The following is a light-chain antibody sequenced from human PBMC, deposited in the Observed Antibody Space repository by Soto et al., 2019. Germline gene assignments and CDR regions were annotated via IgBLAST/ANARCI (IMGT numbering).Light chain of an antibody. CDR1: QNINNY. Sequence: DIQMTQSPSSLSASVGDRVTITCRASQNINNYLNWYQQKPGKAPKLLIYAASNLQSGVSSGFSGSGSGTDFTLTISSLQPEVFAAYLCQLCYISPFTVGPGTKVDI. V-gene: IGKV1-39*01. CDR2: AAS. CDR3: QLCYISPFT. J-gene: IGKJ3*01.